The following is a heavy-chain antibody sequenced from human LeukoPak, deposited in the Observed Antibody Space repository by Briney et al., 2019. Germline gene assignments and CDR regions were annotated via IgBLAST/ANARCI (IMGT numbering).Heavy chain of an antibody. J-gene: IGHJ6*03. D-gene: IGHD6-19*01. CDR3: AKGSGWYGDYYYYYMDV. V-gene: IGHV3-21*01. CDR2: ISSSSSYI. Sequence: GGSLRLSCAASGFTFSSYSMNWVRQAPGKGLEWVSPISSSSSYIYYADSVKGRFTISRDNSKNTLYLQMNSLRAEDTAVYYCAKGSGWYGDYYYYYMDVWGKGTTVTVSS. CDR1: GFTFSSYS.